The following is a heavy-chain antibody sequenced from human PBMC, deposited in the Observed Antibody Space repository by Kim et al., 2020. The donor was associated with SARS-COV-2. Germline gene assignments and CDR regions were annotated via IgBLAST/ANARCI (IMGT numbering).Heavy chain of an antibody. CDR1: GFTFNNYA. Sequence: GGSLRLSCAASGFTFNNYAMHWVRQAPGKGLEWVAFISYDGSKKQYPDSLKGRFTVSRDYSKNTLYLQMNSLTAEDTAVYYCAKQGYRFELNTYYGMDLWGQGTTVTVSS. CDR2: ISYDGSKK. D-gene: IGHD5-12*01. V-gene: IGHV3-30*18. CDR3: AKQGYRFELNTYYGMDL. J-gene: IGHJ6*02.